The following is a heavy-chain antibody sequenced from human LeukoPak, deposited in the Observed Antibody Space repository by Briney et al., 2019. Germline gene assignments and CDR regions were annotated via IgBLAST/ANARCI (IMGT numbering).Heavy chain of an antibody. D-gene: IGHD2-2*01. CDR2: IRYDGSNK. Sequence: GGSLRLSCAASGFTFSSYGMHWVRQAPGKGLEWVAFIRYDGSNKYYADSVKSRFTISRDNSKNTLYLQMNSLRAEDTAVYYCCPSFDIVVVPAAKVDAAFDIWGQGTMVTVSS. V-gene: IGHV3-30*02. CDR3: CPSFDIVVVPAAKVDAAFDI. J-gene: IGHJ3*02. CDR1: GFTFSSYG.